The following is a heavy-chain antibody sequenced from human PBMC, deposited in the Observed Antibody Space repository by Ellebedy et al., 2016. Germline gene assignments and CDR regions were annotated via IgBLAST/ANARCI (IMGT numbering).Heavy chain of an antibody. Sequence: GESLKISXAASGFTFSSYAMSWVRQAPGKGLEWVSAMSGSGGRTNYADSVKGRFTISRDNSKNTLYLQMNSLRAEDTAVYYCATEITVTTFILYFDYWGRGTLVTVSS. J-gene: IGHJ4*02. CDR2: MSGSGGRT. V-gene: IGHV3-23*01. CDR1: GFTFSSYA. D-gene: IGHD4-17*01. CDR3: ATEITVTTFILYFDY.